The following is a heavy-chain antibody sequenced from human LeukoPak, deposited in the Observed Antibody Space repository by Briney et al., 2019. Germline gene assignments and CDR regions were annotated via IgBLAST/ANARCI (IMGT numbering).Heavy chain of an antibody. CDR1: GGSISSYY. J-gene: IGHJ4*02. CDR3: ASSSWYGKLDY. V-gene: IGHV4-59*08. CDR2: IYYSGST. Sequence: SETLSLTCTVSGGSISSYYWSWIRQPPGEGLEWIGYIYYSGSTNYNPSLKSRVTISVDTSKNQFSLKLSSVTAADTAVYYCASSSWYGKLDYWGQGTLVTVSS. D-gene: IGHD6-13*01.